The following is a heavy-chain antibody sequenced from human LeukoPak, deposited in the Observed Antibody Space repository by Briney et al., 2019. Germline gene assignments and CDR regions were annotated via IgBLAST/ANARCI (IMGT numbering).Heavy chain of an antibody. CDR3: ARLTDWFDP. CDR1: GGSISSYY. Sequence: SETLSLTCTVSGGSISSYYWSWIRQPPGKGLEWIGYIYYSGSTNYNPSLKRRVTISVDTSKNQFSLKLNSVTAADTAVYYCARLTDWFDPWGQGTLVIVSS. CDR2: IYYSGST. J-gene: IGHJ5*02. V-gene: IGHV4-59*01.